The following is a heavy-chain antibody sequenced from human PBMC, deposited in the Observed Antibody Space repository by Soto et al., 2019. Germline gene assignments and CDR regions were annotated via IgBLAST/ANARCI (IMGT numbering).Heavy chain of an antibody. D-gene: IGHD2-21*02. CDR1: GFTFSRYG. CDR3: AKDLDVVTPGIDY. J-gene: IGHJ4*02. CDR2: ISYDGSNK. Sequence: GGSLRLSCAASGFTFSRYGMHWVRQAPGKGLEWVAIISYDGSNKYYADSVKGRFTISRDNSKNLYLQMTSLRAEDTAVYYCAKDLDVVTPGIDYWGQGTLVNVSS. V-gene: IGHV3-30*18.